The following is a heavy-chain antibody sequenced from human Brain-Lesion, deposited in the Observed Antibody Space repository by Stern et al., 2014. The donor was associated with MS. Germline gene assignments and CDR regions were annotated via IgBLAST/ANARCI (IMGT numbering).Heavy chain of an antibody. CDR3: ATLSPGAGGNYYRHFDY. D-gene: IGHD1-26*01. CDR1: GYTLTELS. CDR2: FDHEDGET. J-gene: IGHJ4*02. Sequence: VQLVESGAEVKKPGASVKVSCKVSGYTLTELSMHWVRQAPRKGLEWMGGFDHEDGETIYAQKFQGRVTMTEDTSTDTAYMELSSLRSEDTAVYYCATLSPGAGGNYYRHFDYWGQGTLVTVSS. V-gene: IGHV1-24*01.